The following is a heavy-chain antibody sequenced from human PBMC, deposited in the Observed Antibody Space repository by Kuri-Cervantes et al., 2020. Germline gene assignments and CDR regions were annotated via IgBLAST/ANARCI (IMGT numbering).Heavy chain of an antibody. J-gene: IGHJ4*02. CDR3: AKETGSGSSNDDY. V-gene: IGHV3-30*18. Sequence: GGSLRLSCAASGFTFSSYGMHWVRQAPGKGLEWVAVISYEGSNKYYADSVKGRFTISRDNSKNTLYLQMNSLRAGDTAVYYCAKETGSGSSNDDYWGQGTLVTVSS. CDR2: ISYEGSNK. CDR1: GFTFSSYG. D-gene: IGHD1-26*01.